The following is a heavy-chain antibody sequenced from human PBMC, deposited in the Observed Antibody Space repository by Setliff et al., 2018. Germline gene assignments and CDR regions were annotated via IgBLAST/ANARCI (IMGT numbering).Heavy chain of an antibody. CDR2: IQKSGGT. J-gene: IGHJ6*02. CDR1: GVSISSYY. V-gene: IGHV4-59*01. CDR3: ARLSWNGLRYYGLDV. D-gene: IGHD3-3*01. Sequence: PSETLSLTCNVSGVSISSYYWSWIRQPPGKGLESIGYIQKSGGTNYNPALKSRVTISVDTSTNQFSLKPRSVTAADTAVYYCARLSWNGLRYYGLDVWGQGTTVTVSS.